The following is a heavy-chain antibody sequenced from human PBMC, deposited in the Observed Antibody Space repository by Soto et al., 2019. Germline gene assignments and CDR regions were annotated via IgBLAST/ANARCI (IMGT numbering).Heavy chain of an antibody. V-gene: IGHV3-21*01. CDR2: ISSGSSYI. Sequence: GGSLRLSCAASGFTFSSYSMNWVRQAPGKGLEWVSSISSGSSYIYYAGSVKGRFTISRDNAKNSLYLQMNSLRAEDTAVYYCARDLHYYDSSGYQQYDYWGQGTLVTVSS. CDR3: ARDLHYYDSSGYQQYDY. D-gene: IGHD3-22*01. CDR1: GFTFSSYS. J-gene: IGHJ4*02.